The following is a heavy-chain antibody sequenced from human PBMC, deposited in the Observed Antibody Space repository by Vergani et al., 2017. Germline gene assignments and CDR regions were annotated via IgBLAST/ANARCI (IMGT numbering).Heavy chain of an antibody. J-gene: IGHJ4*02. V-gene: IGHV1-69*01. CDR2: IIPIFGTA. Sequence: QVQLVQSGAEVKKPGSSVKVSCKASGGTFSSYAISWVRQAPGQGLEWMGGIIPIFGTANYAQKFQGRVTITLDESTSTAYMELSSLRSEDTAVYYCARVRDSSGDYQNRYYFDYWGQGTLVTVSS. CDR3: ARVRDSSGDYQNRYYFDY. D-gene: IGHD3-22*01. CDR1: GGTFSSYA.